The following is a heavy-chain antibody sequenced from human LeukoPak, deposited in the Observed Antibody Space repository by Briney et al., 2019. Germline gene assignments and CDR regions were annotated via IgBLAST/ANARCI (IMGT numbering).Heavy chain of an antibody. D-gene: IGHD3-3*01. V-gene: IGHV4-34*01. CDR2: INRHGNT. CDR1: GEPFSGYY. J-gene: IGHJ4*02. CDR3: ARLVPERFFQLNPEGYYDY. Sequence: SETLSLTCAVSGEPFSGYYWGWIRQPPGKGLELIGEINRHGNTDYNPSLKSRVSMSIDTSKNQFSLKLISVTAADTAVYYCARLVPERFFQLNPEGYYDYWGQGTPVTVSS.